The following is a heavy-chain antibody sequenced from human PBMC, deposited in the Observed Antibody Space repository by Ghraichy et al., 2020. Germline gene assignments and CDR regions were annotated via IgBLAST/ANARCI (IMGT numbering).Heavy chain of an antibody. D-gene: IGHD3-16*01. Sequence: SETLSLTWTVSGGSIRDSNFDWGRPPPAPGKGLGWIGSMHHSGTSYQTTSLKSPVSLSIDSFNSPFSLKLTSVTAADTAVYARHRFFKGGEIDSWGQGILGAVS. CDR3: HRFFKGGEIDS. J-gene: IGHJ4*02. V-gene: IGHV4-39*01. CDR1: GGSIRDSNFD. CDR2: MHHSGTS.